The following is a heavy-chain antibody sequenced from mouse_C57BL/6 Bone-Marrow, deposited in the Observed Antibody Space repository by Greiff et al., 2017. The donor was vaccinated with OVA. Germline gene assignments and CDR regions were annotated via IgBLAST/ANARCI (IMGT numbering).Heavy chain of an antibody. V-gene: IGHV1-81*01. CDR1: GYTFTSYG. J-gene: IGHJ2*01. CDR2: IYPRSGNT. CDR3: ARRGIYYGNPYYFDY. D-gene: IGHD2-1*01. Sequence: QVQLKQSGAELARPGASVKLSCKASGYTFTSYGISWVKQRTGQGLEWIGEIYPRSGNTYYNEKFKGKATLTADKSSSTAYMELRSLTSEDSAVYFCARRGIYYGNPYYFDYWGQGTTLTVSS.